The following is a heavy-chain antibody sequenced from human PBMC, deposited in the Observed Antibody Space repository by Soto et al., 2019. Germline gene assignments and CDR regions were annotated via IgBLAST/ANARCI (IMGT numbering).Heavy chain of an antibody. CDR2: IIPIFGTA. CDR3: ARDRGSSPQPYYYYYGMDV. V-gene: IGHV1-69*13. Sequence: ASVKVSCKASGGTFSSYAISWVRQAPGQGLEWMGGIIPIFGTANYAQKFQGRVTITAVESTSTAYMELSSLRSEDTAVYYCARDRGSSPQPYYYYYGMDVWGQGTTVTVSS. D-gene: IGHD6-6*01. CDR1: GGTFSSYA. J-gene: IGHJ6*02.